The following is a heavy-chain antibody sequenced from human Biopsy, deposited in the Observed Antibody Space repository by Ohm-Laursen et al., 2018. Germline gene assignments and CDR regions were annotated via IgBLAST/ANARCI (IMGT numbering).Heavy chain of an antibody. D-gene: IGHD3-22*01. V-gene: IGHV1-69*13. CDR2: IIAPSGTT. CDR3: ARTGTYYHDSSLYYFYGLDL. CDR1: GGTLSKYA. J-gene: IGHJ6*02. Sequence: ASVKVSCKTFGGTLSKYAMSWVRQAPRQGLEWLGVIIAPSGTTNNAQRFQGRLSITADESATSVYMELSSLTSEVTAVYYCARTGTYYHDSSLYYFYGLDLWGQGSTVTVFS.